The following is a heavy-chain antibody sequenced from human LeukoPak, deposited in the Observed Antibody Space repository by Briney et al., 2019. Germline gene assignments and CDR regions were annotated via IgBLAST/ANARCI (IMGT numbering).Heavy chain of an antibody. CDR2: MNPNSGNT. V-gene: IGHV1-8*01. Sequence: GASVKVSCKASGYTFTSYDINWVRQATGQGLEWMGWMNPNSGNTGYAQKFQGRVTMTRNTSIGTAYMELSSLRSEDTAVYYCARTYCSSTSCSRGVFGYWGQGTLVTVSS. D-gene: IGHD2-2*01. CDR3: ARTYCSSTSCSRGVFGY. J-gene: IGHJ4*02. CDR1: GYTFTSYD.